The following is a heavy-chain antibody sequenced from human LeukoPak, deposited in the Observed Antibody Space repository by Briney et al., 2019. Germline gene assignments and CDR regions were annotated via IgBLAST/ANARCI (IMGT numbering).Heavy chain of an antibody. V-gene: IGHV3-7*01. D-gene: IGHD2-15*01. CDR3: AREGCSGGSCYSFWFDP. CDR2: IKQDGSEE. CDR1: GFTFSSYW. Sequence: GGSLRLSCAASGFTFSSYWMSWVRQAPGEGMEWVANIKQDGSEEYYVDSVKGRFTISRDNAKNSLYLQMNSLRAEDTAVYYCAREGCSGGSCYSFWFDPWGQGTLVTVSS. J-gene: IGHJ5*02.